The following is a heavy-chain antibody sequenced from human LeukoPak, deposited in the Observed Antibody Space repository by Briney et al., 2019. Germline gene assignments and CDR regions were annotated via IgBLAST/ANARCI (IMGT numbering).Heavy chain of an antibody. D-gene: IGHD3-10*01. CDR3: ASDYYGSGTGPQHDY. CDR1: GFTFYSYW. Sequence: GGSLRLSCAASGFTFYSYWMSWVRQAPGKGLEWVANIKQDGSEGHYVDSVKGRSTISRDNAKNSLYLQMNSLRAEDTAVYYCASDYYGSGTGPQHDYWGQGTLVTVSS. CDR2: IKQDGSEG. V-gene: IGHV3-7*01. J-gene: IGHJ4*02.